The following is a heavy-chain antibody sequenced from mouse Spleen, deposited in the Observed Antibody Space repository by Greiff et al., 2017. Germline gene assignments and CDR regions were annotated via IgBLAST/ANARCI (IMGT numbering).Heavy chain of an antibody. V-gene: IGHV5-12*01. Sequence: DVRLVESGGGLVQPGGSLKLSCAASGFTFSDYYMYWVRQTPEKRLEWVAYISNGGGSTYYPDTVKGRFTISRDNAKNTLYLQMSRLKSEDTAMYYCARRITTYMDYWGQGTSVTVSS. CDR3: ARRITTYMDY. D-gene: IGHD2-4*01. CDR2: ISNGGGST. CDR1: GFTFSDYY. J-gene: IGHJ4*01.